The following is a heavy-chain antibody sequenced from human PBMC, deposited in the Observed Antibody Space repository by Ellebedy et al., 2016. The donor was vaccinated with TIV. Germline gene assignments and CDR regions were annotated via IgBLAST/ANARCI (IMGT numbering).Heavy chain of an antibody. J-gene: IGHJ3*02. Sequence: ASVKVSCKASGYTFTGYYMHWVRQAPGQGLEWMGWINPNSGGTNYAQKFQGRVTMTRDTSISTAYMELSRLRSDDTAVYYCARGSSSRWYVAFDIWGQGTTVTVSS. CDR2: INPNSGGT. CDR3: ARGSSSRWYVAFDI. CDR1: GYTFTGYY. D-gene: IGHD6-13*01. V-gene: IGHV1-2*02.